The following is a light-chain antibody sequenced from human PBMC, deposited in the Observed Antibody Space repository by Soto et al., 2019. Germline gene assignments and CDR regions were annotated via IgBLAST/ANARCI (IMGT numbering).Light chain of an antibody. CDR2: LSS. J-gene: IGKJ1*01. V-gene: IGKV2-28*01. Sequence: VVVTQSPLSLPVTPGEPASMSCRASQSLLHTNGINYLHWYLQKPGQSPQLLIYLSSHRASGVPDRFSGSGSGTEYTLRISRVEAEDVGIYYCMQALQKPSTFGQGTKVDIK. CDR3: MQALQKPST. CDR1: QSLLHTNGINY.